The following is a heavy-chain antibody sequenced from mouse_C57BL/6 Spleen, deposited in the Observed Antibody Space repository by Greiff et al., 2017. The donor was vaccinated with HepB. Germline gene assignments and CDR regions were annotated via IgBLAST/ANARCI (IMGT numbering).Heavy chain of an antibody. D-gene: IGHD1-1*01. CDR1: GFSFNTYA. Sequence: DVMLVESGGGLVQPKGSLKLSCAASGFSFNTYAMNWVRQAPGKGLEWVARIRSKSNNYATYYADSVKDRFTISRDDSESMLYLQMNNLKTEDTAMYYCVRQRAIYYGSSYDYAMDYWGQGTSVTVSS. CDR2: IRSKSNNYAT. CDR3: VRQRAIYYGSSYDYAMDY. J-gene: IGHJ4*01. V-gene: IGHV10-1*01.